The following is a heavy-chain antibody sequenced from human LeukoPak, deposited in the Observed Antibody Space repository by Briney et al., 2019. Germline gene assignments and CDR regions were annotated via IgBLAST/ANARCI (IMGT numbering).Heavy chain of an antibody. CDR1: GGSIRSYY. CDR3: ARHSYGLDRFDP. CDR2: MYYSGST. V-gene: IGHV4-59*08. J-gene: IGHJ5*02. Sequence: SETLSLTCTVSGGSIRSYYWSWIRQPPGKGLEWIGYMYYSGSTNYNPSLKSRVTISVDTSKNQFSLKLSSVTAADTAVYYCARHSYGLDRFDPWGQGTLVTVSS. D-gene: IGHD5-18*01.